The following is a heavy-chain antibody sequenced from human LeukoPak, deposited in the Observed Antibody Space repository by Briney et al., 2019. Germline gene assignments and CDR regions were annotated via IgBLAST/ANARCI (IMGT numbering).Heavy chain of an antibody. Sequence: SVKVSCKASGGTFSSYAISWVRQAPGQGLEWMGRIIPILGIANYAQKFQGRVTITADKSTSTAYMELSSLRSEDTAVYYCAKNYYDSSSYYPSFEVYYYGMDVWGQGTTVTVSS. CDR2: IIPILGIA. V-gene: IGHV1-69*04. CDR3: AKNYYDSSSYYPSFEVYYYGMDV. J-gene: IGHJ6*02. D-gene: IGHD3-22*01. CDR1: GGTFSSYA.